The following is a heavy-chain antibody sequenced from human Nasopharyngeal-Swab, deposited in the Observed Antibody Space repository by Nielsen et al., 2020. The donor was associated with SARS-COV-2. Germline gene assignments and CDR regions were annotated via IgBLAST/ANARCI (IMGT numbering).Heavy chain of an antibody. D-gene: IGHD4-23*01. V-gene: IGHV4-34*01. CDR2: INHSGST. CDR1: GGSFSGYY. Sequence: SETLSLTCAVYGGSFSGYYWSWIRQPPGKGLEWIGEINHSGSTNYNPSLKSRVTISVDTSKNQFSLKLSSVTAADTAVYYCARGHDGGTNLRDYWGQGTLVTVSS. J-gene: IGHJ4*02. CDR3: ARGHDGGTNLRDY.